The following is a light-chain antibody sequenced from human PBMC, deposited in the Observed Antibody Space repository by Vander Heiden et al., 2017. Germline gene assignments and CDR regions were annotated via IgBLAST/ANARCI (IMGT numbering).Light chain of an antibody. J-gene: IGKJ2*01. CDR3: QQYSSYPRT. CDR1: QGISSY. V-gene: IGKV1-8*01. CDR2: AAS. Sequence: AIRMTQSPSSFSASTGDRVTITCRASQGISSYLAWYQQKPGKAPKLLIYAASTLQGGDPSRFSGSGSGTDFTLTISCLQSEDFATNYCQQYSSYPRTFGAGTKLEIK.